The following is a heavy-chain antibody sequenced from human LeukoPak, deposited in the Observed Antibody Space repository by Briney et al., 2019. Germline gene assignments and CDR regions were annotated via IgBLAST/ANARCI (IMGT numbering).Heavy chain of an antibody. CDR2: IFPGGGVT. D-gene: IGHD4-11*01. CDR3: AREHPDYHGFDF. CDR1: GYTFTVYY. Sequence: ASVKVSCTASGYTFTVYYMHWVRQAPGQGLEWMGVIFPGGGVTEYAQKFQGRVTVTRDTSTRTVYMELSSLRSADTAMYYCAREHPDYHGFDFWGQGTMVSVSS. V-gene: IGHV1-46*01. J-gene: IGHJ3*01.